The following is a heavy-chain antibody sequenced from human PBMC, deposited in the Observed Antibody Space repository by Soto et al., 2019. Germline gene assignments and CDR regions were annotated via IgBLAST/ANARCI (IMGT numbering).Heavy chain of an antibody. J-gene: IGHJ4*02. Sequence: EVQLVESGGGLFQPGWSLRLSCAASGFTFSTYTMNWVRQAPGKGLEWISYISSSGSPIYYAYSVKGRFTISRDNAKNSLYLQMNSLRDEDTAVYYCATPPRDYYDGSGHHGDTNWGQGTLVTVSS. CDR2: ISSSGSPI. V-gene: IGHV3-48*02. CDR1: GFTFSTYT. D-gene: IGHD3-22*01. CDR3: ATPPRDYYDGSGHHGDTN.